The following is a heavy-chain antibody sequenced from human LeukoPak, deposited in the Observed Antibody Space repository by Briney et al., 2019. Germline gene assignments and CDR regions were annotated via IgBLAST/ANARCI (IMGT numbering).Heavy chain of an antibody. CDR2: ISYDGSNK. J-gene: IGHJ4*02. Sequence: GGSLRLSCAASGFTFSSYAMHWVRQAPGKGLEWVAVISYDGSNKYYADSVKGRFTISRDNSKNTLYLQMNSLRAEDTAVYYCALQGSTSPFDYWGQGTLVTASS. D-gene: IGHD2-2*01. CDR1: GFTFSSYA. CDR3: ALQGSTSPFDY. V-gene: IGHV3-30*04.